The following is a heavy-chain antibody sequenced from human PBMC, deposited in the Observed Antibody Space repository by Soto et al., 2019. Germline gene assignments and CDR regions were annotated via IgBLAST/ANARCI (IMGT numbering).Heavy chain of an antibody. J-gene: IGHJ3*01. V-gene: IGHV3-23*01. CDR1: GFTFVSYA. Sequence: EVKLLESGGGLAQPGGSLRLSCVGSGFTFVSYAISWVRQAPGKGLQWISAISGNGAGTDYAHSVKGRFTISRDNSKNXXXXXXXXXXXXXXXXXXXXXXXXXXXXFWSGYYSDGLDVWGQGTMVTVSS. D-gene: IGHD3-3*01. CDR2: ISGNGAGT. CDR3: XXXXXXXXXFWSGYYSDGLDV.